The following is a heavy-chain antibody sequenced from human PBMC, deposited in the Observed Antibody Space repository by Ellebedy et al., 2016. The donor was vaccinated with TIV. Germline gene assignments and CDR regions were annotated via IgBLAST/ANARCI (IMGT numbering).Heavy chain of an antibody. CDR1: GYTFTSYG. V-gene: IGHV1-18*01. D-gene: IGHD4-11*01. J-gene: IGHJ4*02. CDR3: ANSMTTVTTIDY. CDR2: ISAYTGNT. Sequence: ASVKVSCKPSGYTFTSYGISWVRQAPGQGLEWMGWISAYTGNTNYAQKFQGRVTVTRDTSTSTVYMELSSLRSEDTAVYYCANSMTTVTTIDYWGQGTLVTVSS.